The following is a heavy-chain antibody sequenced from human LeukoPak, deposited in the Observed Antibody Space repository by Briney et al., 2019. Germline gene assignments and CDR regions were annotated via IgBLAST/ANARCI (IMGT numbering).Heavy chain of an antibody. Sequence: SETLSLTCAVYGGSFSGYYWSWIRQPPGKGLEWIGEINHNGSTNYNPSLKSRVTISVDTSKNQFSLKLSSVTAADTAVYYCARESSGRSYYYYYYMDVWGKGTTVTVSS. CDR2: INHNGST. J-gene: IGHJ6*03. CDR1: GGSFSGYY. D-gene: IGHD6-19*01. V-gene: IGHV4-34*01. CDR3: ARESSGRSYYYYYYMDV.